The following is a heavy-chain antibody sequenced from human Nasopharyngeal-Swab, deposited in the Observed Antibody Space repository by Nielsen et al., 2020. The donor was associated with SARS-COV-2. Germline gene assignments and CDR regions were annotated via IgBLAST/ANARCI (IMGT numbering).Heavy chain of an antibody. V-gene: IGHV1-18*01. D-gene: IGHD3-3*02. J-gene: IGHJ4*02. Sequence: ASVKVSCKASDNSFSTFGVTWVRQAPGQGLEWMGWIRPSSDLVYYAPNLQARVTLTTDTFTGTAYMELRGLKSDDSAIYFCAGGIFYWGQGTLVTVSS. CDR2: IRPSSDLV. CDR3: AGGIFY. CDR1: DNSFSTFG.